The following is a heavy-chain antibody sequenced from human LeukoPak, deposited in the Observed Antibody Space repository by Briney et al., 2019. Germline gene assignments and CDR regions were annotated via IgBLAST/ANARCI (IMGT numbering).Heavy chain of an antibody. D-gene: IGHD3-3*01. V-gene: IGHV3-7*01. CDR2: IKQDGSEK. J-gene: IGHJ3*02. CDR3: GRARSSTFFGVVIIPGAFDI. Sequence: GGSLRLSCAASGFTFSSYWMSWVRQAPGKGLEWVANIKQDGSEKYYVDSVKGRFTISRDNAKNSLYLQMNSLRAEDTAVYYCGRARSSTFFGVVIIPGAFDIWGQGTMVTVSS. CDR1: GFTFSSYW.